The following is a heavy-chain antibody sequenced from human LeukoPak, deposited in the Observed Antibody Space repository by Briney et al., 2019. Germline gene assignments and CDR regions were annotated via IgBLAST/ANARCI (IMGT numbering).Heavy chain of an antibody. CDR2: ISGSGAST. CDR3: VKDIGPVTSSPRFDY. V-gene: IGHV3-23*01. CDR1: GFTFSNYA. J-gene: IGHJ4*02. Sequence: GGSLRLSCAASGFTFSNYAVSWVRQAPGKGLEWVSAISGSGASTHYADSVKGRFTISRDNSRNTVSLQMNSLRVEDTALYYCVKDIGPVTSSPRFDYWGQGTLVTVSS. D-gene: IGHD2-2*01.